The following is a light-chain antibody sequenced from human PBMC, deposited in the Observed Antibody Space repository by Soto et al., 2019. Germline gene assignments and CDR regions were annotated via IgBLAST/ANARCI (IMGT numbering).Light chain of an antibody. CDR2: KAS. V-gene: IGKV1-5*03. CDR1: QFISKW. Sequence: DIQMTQSPSTLSASIGDRVNITCRASQFISKWLAWYQQKPGKAPKLLIYKASILENGVPSRFSGGGSGTEFTLSISSLQPDDFATYYCQQYDGYPTFGGGTKVEIK. CDR3: QQYDGYPT. J-gene: IGKJ4*01.